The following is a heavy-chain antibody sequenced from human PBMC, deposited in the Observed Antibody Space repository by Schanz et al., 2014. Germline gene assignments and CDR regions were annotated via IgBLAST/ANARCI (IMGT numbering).Heavy chain of an antibody. CDR1: GFTFSRYW. Sequence: EVQLVESGGGLVQPGGSLRLTCAASGFTFSRYWMHWVRQAPWRGLVWVSRISSDGSSTTNADSVKGRFTISRDNAKNTLYLQMNSLRAEDTAVYYCARLSNYYGSGSTYYYYAMDVWGQGTTVTVSS. CDR3: ARLSNYYGSGSTYYYYAMDV. V-gene: IGHV3-74*01. J-gene: IGHJ6*02. CDR2: ISSDGSST. D-gene: IGHD3-10*01.